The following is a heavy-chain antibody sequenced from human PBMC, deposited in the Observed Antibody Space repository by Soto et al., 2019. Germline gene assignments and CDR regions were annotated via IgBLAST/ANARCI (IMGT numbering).Heavy chain of an antibody. CDR1: GFTIRNYA. D-gene: IGHD5-12*01. CDR2: ISGSSDRT. J-gene: IGHJ3*01. CDR3: EGSWT. Sequence: EVQGLESGGDLVQPGGSLRLSCAASGFTIRNYAMSWVRQAPGKALEWVSGISGSSDRTYYADSVKGRFTISKDTSSNTLYLQMNCLRVEDTAVYHCEGSWTWGQGTMVTVSS. V-gene: IGHV3-23*01.